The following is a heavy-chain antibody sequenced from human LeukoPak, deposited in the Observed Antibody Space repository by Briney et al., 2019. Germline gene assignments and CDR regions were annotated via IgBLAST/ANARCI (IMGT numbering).Heavy chain of an antibody. J-gene: IGHJ4*02. Sequence: PSETLSLTCTVSGGSISGQYWSLIRQPPGKGLEWMGYFYYTGITKYNPSLKSRVTISVDTSKNQFSLRLTSVTAADTAVYYCARVSFHYHSGNYGWYFDSWGQGTLVTVSS. CDR3: ARVSFHYHSGNYGWYFDS. CDR1: GGSISGQY. V-gene: IGHV4-59*11. D-gene: IGHD3-10*01. CDR2: FYYTGIT.